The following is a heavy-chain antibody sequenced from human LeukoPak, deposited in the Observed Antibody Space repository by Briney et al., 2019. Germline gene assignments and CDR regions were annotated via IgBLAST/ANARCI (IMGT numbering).Heavy chain of an antibody. D-gene: IGHD3-10*01. Sequence: TVEVSCKASGVTLCSYAISWVRQAPRPGLEWMGGFIPIFGTANYAQKFQGRVTITADESTSTAYMELSSLRSEDTAVYYCARAPSHYYGSGSYLGYWGQGTLVTVSS. CDR3: ARAPSHYYGSGSYLGY. J-gene: IGHJ4*02. V-gene: IGHV1-69*13. CDR2: FIPIFGTA. CDR1: GVTLCSYA.